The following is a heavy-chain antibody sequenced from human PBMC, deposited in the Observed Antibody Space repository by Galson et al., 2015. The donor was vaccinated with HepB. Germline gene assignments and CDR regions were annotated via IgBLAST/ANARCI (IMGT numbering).Heavy chain of an antibody. J-gene: IGHJ4*02. V-gene: IGHV1-18*04. Sequence: QSGAEVKKPGASVKASCKASGYTFTSYGISWVRQAPGQGLEWMGWISAYNGNTNYAQKLQGRVTMTTDTSTSTAYMELRSLRSDDTAVYYCARDRYCSSTSCYTGLFDYWGQGTLVTVSS. D-gene: IGHD2-2*02. CDR3: ARDRYCSSTSCYTGLFDY. CDR2: ISAYNGNT. CDR1: GYTFTSYG.